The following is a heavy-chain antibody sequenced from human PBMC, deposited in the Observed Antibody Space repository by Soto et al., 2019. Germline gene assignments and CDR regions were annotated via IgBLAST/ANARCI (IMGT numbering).Heavy chain of an antibody. CDR1: GGSISSGGYY. V-gene: IGHV4-31*03. D-gene: IGHD3-10*01. J-gene: IGHJ4*02. CDR3: ASTRVTMVRGVTVDY. Sequence: QVQLQESGPGLVKPSQTLSLTCTVSGGSISSGGYYWSWIRQHPGKGLEWIGYIYYSGSTYYNPSLKSRVTISVDTSKNQFSLKLSSVTAADTAVYYCASTRVTMVRGVTVDYWGQGTLVTVSS. CDR2: IYYSGST.